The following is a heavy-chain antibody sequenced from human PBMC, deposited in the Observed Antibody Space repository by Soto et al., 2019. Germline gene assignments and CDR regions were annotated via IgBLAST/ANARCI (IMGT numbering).Heavy chain of an antibody. CDR2: IKHDIREK. J-gene: IGHJ6*01. CDR3: ARGRYGLDV. V-gene: IGHV3-7*03. Sequence: EWQLVQSGGGLVQPGGSLRLSCVASASPLGSHWVTWVLQAPGRGLERVAHIKHDIREKQFVDSVKGRFTMSRGNAQNAVYLQMNSLRGEDSAVYYCARGRYGLDVWGQGTTVIVSS. CDR1: ASPLGSHW.